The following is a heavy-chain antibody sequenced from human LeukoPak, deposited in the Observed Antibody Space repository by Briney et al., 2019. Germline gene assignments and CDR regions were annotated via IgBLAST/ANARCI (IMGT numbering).Heavy chain of an antibody. D-gene: IGHD2-21*02. J-gene: IGHJ4*02. Sequence: SETLSLTCTVSSDSIYSSNYYWGWIRQPPGKGLEWIGSIYYSGSTYYNSSFKSRVTISVDTSKNQFSLKLSSLTAADTAVYYCARAAYCGGDCYLFDYWGQGTLVTVFS. CDR1: SDSIYSSNYY. CDR3: ARAAYCGGDCYLFDY. V-gene: IGHV4-39*01. CDR2: IYYSGST.